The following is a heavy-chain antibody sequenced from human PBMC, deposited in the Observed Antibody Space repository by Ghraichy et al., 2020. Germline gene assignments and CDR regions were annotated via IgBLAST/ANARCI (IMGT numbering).Heavy chain of an antibody. CDR3: AGEESYFHTSGSLDY. V-gene: IGHV4-4*07. J-gene: IGHJ4*02. D-gene: IGHD3-10*01. CDR1: GGSISSYY. Sequence: SETLSLTCTVSGGSISSYYWSWIRQPAGKGLEWIGRIYSGGSTNYNPSLKSRVTMSVDTSKNQFSLKLTSVTAADTAVYYCAGEESYFHTSGSLDYWGQGTLVTVSS. CDR2: IYSGGST.